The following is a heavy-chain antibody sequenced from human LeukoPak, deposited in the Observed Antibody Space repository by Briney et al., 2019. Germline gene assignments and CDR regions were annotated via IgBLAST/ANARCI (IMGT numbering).Heavy chain of an antibody. CDR1: GFTFSSYG. CDR3: ARERVTTGNYYYMDV. V-gene: IGHV3-20*04. D-gene: IGHD1-26*01. J-gene: IGHJ6*03. CDR2: INWNGDST. Sequence: GGSLRLSCAASGFTFSSYGMHWARQAPGKGLEWVSGINWNGDSTGYVDSVKGRFTISRDNAKNSLYLQMNSLRAEDTALFYCARERVTTGNYYYMDVWGKGTTVTVSS.